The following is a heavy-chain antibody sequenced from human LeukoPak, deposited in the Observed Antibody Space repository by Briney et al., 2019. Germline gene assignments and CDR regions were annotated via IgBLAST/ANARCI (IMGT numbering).Heavy chain of an antibody. CDR2: IYYSGST. D-gene: IGHD5-12*01. CDR3: ARGGYSGYDSRRVLGEFDP. Sequence: SETLSLTCTVSGGSISSSSYYWGWIRQPPGKGLEWIGSIYYSGSTYYNPSLKSRVTISVDTSKNQFSLKLTSATAADTAVYYCARGGYSGYDSRRVLGEFDPWGQGTLVTVSS. CDR1: GGSISSSSYY. V-gene: IGHV4-39*01. J-gene: IGHJ5*02.